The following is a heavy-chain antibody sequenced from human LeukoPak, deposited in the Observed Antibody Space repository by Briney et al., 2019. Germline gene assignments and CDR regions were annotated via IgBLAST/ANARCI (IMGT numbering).Heavy chain of an antibody. CDR3: ARLRDSSCNY. D-gene: IGHD6-6*01. Sequence: ESLKIYCKGSGYSLTSYWIGWVRQMPGKGLEWMGIIDPGGSETRYSPSFQGQVTIPAHKSIRTPYLQWSSRKASDTAMYYCARLRDSSCNYWGQGTLVTVSS. CDR1: GYSLTSYW. J-gene: IGHJ4*02. CDR2: IDPGGSET. V-gene: IGHV5-51*01.